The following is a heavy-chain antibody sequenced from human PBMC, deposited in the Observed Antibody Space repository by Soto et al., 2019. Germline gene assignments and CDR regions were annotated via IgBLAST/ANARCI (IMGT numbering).Heavy chain of an antibody. CDR1: GGSISSYY. Sequence: NPSETLSLTCTVSGGSISSYYWSWIRQPPGKGLEWIGYIYYSGSTNYNPSLKSRVTISVDTSKNQFSLKLSFVTAADTAVYYCATMGTPATGLYFFDYWGQGSLVTVSS. CDR3: ATMGTPATGLYFFDY. J-gene: IGHJ4*02. D-gene: IGHD2-15*01. CDR2: IYYSGST. V-gene: IGHV4-59*08.